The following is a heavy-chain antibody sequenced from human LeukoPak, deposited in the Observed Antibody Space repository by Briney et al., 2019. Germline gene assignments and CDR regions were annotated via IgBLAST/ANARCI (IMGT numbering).Heavy chain of an antibody. D-gene: IGHD3-3*01. V-gene: IGHV4-34*01. Sequence: SETLSLTCAVYGGSFSGYYWSWIRQPPGKGLEWIGEINHSGSTNYNPSLKSRVTISVDTSKNQFSLKLSSVTAADTAVYYCARVLRPRYYDFWSGYYRDGFDPWGQGTLVTVSS. CDR3: ARVLRPRYYDFWSGYYRDGFDP. CDR1: GGSFSGYY. CDR2: INHSGST. J-gene: IGHJ5*02.